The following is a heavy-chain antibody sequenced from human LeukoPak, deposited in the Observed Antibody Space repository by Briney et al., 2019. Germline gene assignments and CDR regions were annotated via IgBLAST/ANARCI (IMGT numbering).Heavy chain of an antibody. V-gene: IGHV1-8*03. CDR2: MNPNSGNT. Sequence: GASVKVSCKASGYTFTSYDINWVRQATGQGLEWMGWMNPNSGNTGYAQKCQGRVTITRNTSISTAYMELSSLRSEDTAVYYCATRRGSYSTFDYWGQGTLVTVSS. CDR1: GYTFTSYD. CDR3: ATRRGSYSTFDY. D-gene: IGHD3-10*01. J-gene: IGHJ4*02.